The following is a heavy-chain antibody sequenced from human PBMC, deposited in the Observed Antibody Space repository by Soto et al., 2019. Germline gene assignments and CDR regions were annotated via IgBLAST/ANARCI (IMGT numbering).Heavy chain of an antibody. CDR3: AASCVACGGFNYWWNDY. Sequence: SETLSLTCTVSGGSISSSSYYWGWIRQPPGKGLEWIGSIYYSGSTYYNPSLKSRVTISVDTSKNQFSLKLSSVTAADTAVYYCAASCVACGGFNYWWNDYWGQGTPVTVSS. CDR2: IYYSGST. V-gene: IGHV4-39*01. CDR1: GGSISSSSYY. D-gene: IGHD2-8*02. J-gene: IGHJ4*02.